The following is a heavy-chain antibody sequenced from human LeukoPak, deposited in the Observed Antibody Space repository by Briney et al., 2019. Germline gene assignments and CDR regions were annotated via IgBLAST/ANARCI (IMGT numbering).Heavy chain of an antibody. V-gene: IGHV1-18*01. Sequence: ASVNVSCKPSVYTLTNYNISWVRQAPGQGLEWMGWINTYKGDTLYAQKLQGRVTMTADTSTNTAYMELRSLRFDDTAVYYCAREFGHCYGDNCFYFFDTWGQGFRVTVSS. D-gene: IGHD4-23*01. J-gene: IGHJ4*02. CDR1: VYTLTNYN. CDR3: AREFGHCYGDNCFYFFDT. CDR2: INTYKGDT.